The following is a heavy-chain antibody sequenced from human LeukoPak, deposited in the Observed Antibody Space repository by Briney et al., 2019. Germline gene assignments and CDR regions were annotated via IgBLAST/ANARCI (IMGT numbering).Heavy chain of an antibody. CDR1: GGTFSSYA. CDR3: ARGRRHPGPQYSSSWFMSY. D-gene: IGHD6-13*01. CDR2: IIPIFGTA. J-gene: IGHJ4*02. Sequence: SVKVSCKASGGTFSSYAISWVRQASGQGLEWMGGIIPIFGTANYAQKFQGRVTITADESTSTAYMELSSLRSEDTAVYYCARGRRHPGPQYSSSWFMSYWGQGTLVTVSS. V-gene: IGHV1-69*13.